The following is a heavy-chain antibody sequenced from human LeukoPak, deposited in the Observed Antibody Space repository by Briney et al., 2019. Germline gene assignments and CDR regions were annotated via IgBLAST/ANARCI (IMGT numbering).Heavy chain of an antibody. D-gene: IGHD6-13*01. CDR1: GFTFSSYA. CDR2: ISGSGGST. Sequence: QSGGSLRLSCAASGFTFSSYAMSWVRQAPGKGLEWVSAISGSGGSTYYADSVKGRFTISRDNSKNTLYLQMNSLRAEDTAVYYCATSTGYSSSWQPPNDYWGQGTLVTVSS. V-gene: IGHV3-23*01. CDR3: ATSTGYSSSWQPPNDY. J-gene: IGHJ4*02.